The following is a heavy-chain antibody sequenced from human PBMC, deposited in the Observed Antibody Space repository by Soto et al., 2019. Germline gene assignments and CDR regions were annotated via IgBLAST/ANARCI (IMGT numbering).Heavy chain of an antibody. CDR1: GFTFSSYG. CDR3: ARDQYYYDSSGYWNYYYYGMDV. D-gene: IGHD3-22*01. Sequence: GGSLRLSCAASGFTFSSYGMHWVRQAPGKGLEWVAVIWYDGSNKYYADSVKGRFTISRDNSKNTLYLQMNSLRAEDTAVYYCARDQYYYDSSGYWNYYYYGMDVWGQGTTVTVSS. J-gene: IGHJ6*02. CDR2: IWYDGSNK. V-gene: IGHV3-33*01.